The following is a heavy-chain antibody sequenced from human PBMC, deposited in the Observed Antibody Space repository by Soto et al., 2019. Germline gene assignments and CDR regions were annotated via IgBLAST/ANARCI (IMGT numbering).Heavy chain of an antibody. D-gene: IGHD5-18*01. CDR1: GFTFSSYS. CDR3: AKAQRGYSYGYGLGY. Sequence: EVQLVESGGGLVKPGGSLRLSCAASGFTFSSYSMNWVRQAPGKGLEWVSSISSSSSYIYYADSVKGRFTISRDNAKNSMYPQKNSLSDEDTALYYCAKAQRGYSYGYGLGYWGQGALVTVS. J-gene: IGHJ4*02. CDR2: ISSSSSYI. V-gene: IGHV3-21*01.